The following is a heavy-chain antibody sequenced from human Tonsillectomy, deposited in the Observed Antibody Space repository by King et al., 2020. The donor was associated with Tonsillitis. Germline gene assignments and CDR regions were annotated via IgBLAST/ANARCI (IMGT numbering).Heavy chain of an antibody. Sequence: VQLVESGGGLVKPGGSLRLSCAASGFTFSSYTMIWVRQAPGKGLEWVSSISISGSYIYYADSVKGRFTISRDNAKNSLFLQMNSLRADDTAVYYCVRDPLPSGDGKYYGNDYWGQGTLVTVSS. J-gene: IGHJ4*02. CDR2: ISISGSYI. CDR3: VRDPLPSGDGKYYGNDY. D-gene: IGHD2/OR15-2a*01. V-gene: IGHV3-21*01. CDR1: GFTFSSYT.